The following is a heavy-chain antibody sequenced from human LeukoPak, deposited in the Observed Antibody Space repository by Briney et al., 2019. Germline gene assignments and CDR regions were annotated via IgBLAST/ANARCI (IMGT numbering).Heavy chain of an antibody. CDR3: AKGEFGRGWPN. CDR1: GFTFSSYA. V-gene: IGHV3-23*01. D-gene: IGHD6-19*01. Sequence: GGSLRLSCAASGFTFSSYALNWVRQATRRGVEGVSGISNNGVNRNYADSVKGRFTISRDNSKNTLYLQMNSLRAEDTAVYYCAKGEFGRGWPNWGQGTLVTVSS. CDR2: ISNNGVNR. J-gene: IGHJ4*02.